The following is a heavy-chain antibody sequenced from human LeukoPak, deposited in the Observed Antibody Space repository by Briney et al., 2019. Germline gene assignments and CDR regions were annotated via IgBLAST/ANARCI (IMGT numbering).Heavy chain of an antibody. J-gene: IGHJ2*01. Sequence: SETLSLTCTVSGDSISSHYWSWFRQPPGKGLEWIGYIHYTGITKYNPSLKSGVTISLDTSKNQFSLKLSSVTAADTAVYYCARRYYYDTSSYRGYWYFDLWGRGTLVTVSS. CDR2: IHYTGIT. CDR1: GDSISSHY. CDR3: ARRYYYDTSSYRGYWYFDL. V-gene: IGHV4-59*08. D-gene: IGHD3-22*01.